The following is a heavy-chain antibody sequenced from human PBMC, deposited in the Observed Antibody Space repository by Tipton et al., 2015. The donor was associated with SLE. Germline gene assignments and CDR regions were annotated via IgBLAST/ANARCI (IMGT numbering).Heavy chain of an antibody. CDR1: GDSISSGGYY. CDR3: ARLGTGIFDY. Sequence: TLSLTCSVSGDSISSGGYYWTWIRQQPGKDLEWIGYIYHTGNTYYYNPSLRGRVSMSVDTSKNQFSLKLSSVTAADTAVYYCARLGTGIFDYWGQGTLVTVSS. J-gene: IGHJ4*02. V-gene: IGHV4-31*03. D-gene: IGHD1-1*01. CDR2: IYHTGNTY.